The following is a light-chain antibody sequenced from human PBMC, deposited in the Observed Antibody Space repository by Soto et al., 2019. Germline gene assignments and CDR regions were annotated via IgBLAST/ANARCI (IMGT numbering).Light chain of an antibody. V-gene: IGKV2-28*01. Sequence: DIVMTQSPLSLPVTPGEPASISCRSSQSLMNSHGYNSLDWYLQKPGQSPQLLIQLGSTRASGVPDRFSGSVSSTDFTLRISGVEPEDVGVYYCMQALQTPYTFGQGTKLEIK. CDR1: QSLMNSHGYNS. CDR2: LGS. J-gene: IGKJ2*01. CDR3: MQALQTPYT.